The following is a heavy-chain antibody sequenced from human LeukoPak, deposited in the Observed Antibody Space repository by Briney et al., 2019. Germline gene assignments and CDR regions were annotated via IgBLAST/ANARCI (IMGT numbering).Heavy chain of an antibody. CDR3: AKVAAAGYYYYGMDV. V-gene: IGHV3-9*01. Sequence: GRSLRLSCAASGFTFDDYAMHWVRQAPGKGLEWVSGISWNSGSRGYADSVKGRFTISRDNAKNSLYLQMNSLRAEDTALYYCAKVAAAGYYYYGMDVWGQGTTVTVS. CDR1: GFTFDDYA. J-gene: IGHJ6*02. CDR2: ISWNSGSR. D-gene: IGHD6-13*01.